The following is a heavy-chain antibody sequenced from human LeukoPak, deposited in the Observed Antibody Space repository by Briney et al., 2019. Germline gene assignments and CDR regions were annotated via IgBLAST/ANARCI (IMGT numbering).Heavy chain of an antibody. D-gene: IGHD6-19*01. J-gene: IGHJ4*02. CDR3: AKAKEQWLVPSFDY. Sequence: GGSLRLSCAASGFTFRSYAMSWVRQAPGKGLEWISAISGGGGTTYYADSVKGRFTISSDNSKNALYLQMNSLRAEDTAVYYCAKAKEQWLVPSFDYWGQGILVTVSS. V-gene: IGHV3-23*01. CDR1: GFTFRSYA. CDR2: ISGGGGTT.